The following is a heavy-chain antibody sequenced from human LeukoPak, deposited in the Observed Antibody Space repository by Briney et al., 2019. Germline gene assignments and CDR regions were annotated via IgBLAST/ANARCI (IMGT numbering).Heavy chain of an antibody. CDR3: ARDWIDVTGTGFDY. Sequence: PGESLTLSCAPSGFDFSGFYMHWVRQASRRGLEWVGLIRIKPSSYTTVYAASVKGRFTISRDDSKNTAYLQMNSLKAEDTAVYYCARDWIDVTGTGFDYWGQGDLVTVSS. CDR1: GFDFSGFY. D-gene: IGHD6-19*01. J-gene: IGHJ4*02. V-gene: IGHV3-73*01. CDR2: IRIKPSSYTT.